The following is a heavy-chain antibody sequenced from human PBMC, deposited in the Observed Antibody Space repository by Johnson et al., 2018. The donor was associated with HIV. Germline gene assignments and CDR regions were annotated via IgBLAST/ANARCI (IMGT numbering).Heavy chain of an antibody. D-gene: IGHD3-10*01. CDR1: GFTFSNAW. Sequence: QVQLVESGGGLVKPGGSLRLSCAASGFTFSNAWMSWVRQAPGKGLEWVSSISSSGSTIYYADSVKGRFTISRDNAKNSLYLQMNSLRAEDTAVYYCARVRSALRLAFDIWGHGTIVTVSS. V-gene: IGHV3-11*04. CDR3: ARVRSALRLAFDI. J-gene: IGHJ3*02. CDR2: ISSSGSTI.